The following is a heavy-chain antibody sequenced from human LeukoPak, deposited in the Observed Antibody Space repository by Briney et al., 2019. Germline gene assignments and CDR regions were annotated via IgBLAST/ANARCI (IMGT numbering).Heavy chain of an antibody. J-gene: IGHJ4*02. CDR3: ARGGGRHVEY. V-gene: IGHV3-7*05. Sequence: PGGSLRLSCAASGFTFSSYWMSWVRQAPGKGLEWVANIKEDGSEKNYVDSVKGRFTISRDKAKNSLYLQMNSLRAEDTAVYYCARGGGRHVEYWGQGNLVTVSS. D-gene: IGHD2/OR15-2a*01. CDR2: IKEDGSEK. CDR1: GFTFSSYW.